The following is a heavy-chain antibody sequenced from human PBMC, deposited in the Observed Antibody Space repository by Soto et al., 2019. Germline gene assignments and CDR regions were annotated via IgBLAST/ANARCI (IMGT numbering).Heavy chain of an antibody. CDR1: GYTFTSSG. CDR3: ARDSPPSDY. J-gene: IGHJ4*02. CDR2: INAGNGNR. Sequence: ASVKVSCKASGYTFTSSGISLGRQAPGQRLEWMGWINAGNGNRKYSQKFQGRVTITRDTSASTAYMELSSLRSEDTAVYYCARDSPPSDYWGQGTLVTVSS. V-gene: IGHV1-3*01.